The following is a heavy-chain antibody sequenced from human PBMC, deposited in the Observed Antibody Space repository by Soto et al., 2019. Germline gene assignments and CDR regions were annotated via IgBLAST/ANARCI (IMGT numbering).Heavy chain of an antibody. J-gene: IGHJ4*02. Sequence: QPGGSLRLSCAASGFTFSSYGMHWVRQAPGKGLEWVAVISYDGSNKYYADSVKGRFTISRDNSKNTLYLQMNSLRAEDTAVYYCAKDSGSHYYFDYWGQGTLVTVSS. V-gene: IGHV3-30*18. CDR2: ISYDGSNK. CDR3: AKDSGSHYYFDY. D-gene: IGHD1-26*01. CDR1: GFTFSSYG.